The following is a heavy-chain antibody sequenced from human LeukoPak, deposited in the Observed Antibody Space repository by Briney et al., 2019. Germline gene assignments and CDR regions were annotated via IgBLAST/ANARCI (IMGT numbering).Heavy chain of an antibody. CDR3: ARVGTSVGYNWFDP. V-gene: IGHV4-4*07. D-gene: IGHD5/OR15-5a*01. J-gene: IGHJ5*02. CDR1: GGSISSYY. CDR2: IYTTGTT. Sequence: SETLSLTCTVSGGSISSYYWSWIRQPAGKGLEWIGHIYTTGTTNYNPSLKSRVTMSVDMSKNQSSLKLSSMTAADTAVYYCARVGTSVGYNWFDPWGQGTLVTVSS.